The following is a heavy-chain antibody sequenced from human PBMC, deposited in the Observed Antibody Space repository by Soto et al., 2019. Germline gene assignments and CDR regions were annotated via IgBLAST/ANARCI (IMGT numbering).Heavy chain of an antibody. CDR1: GGSISSGGYY. V-gene: IGHV4-31*03. J-gene: IGHJ4*02. CDR3: ARGGIAAAAPPDY. CDR2: IYYSGST. Sequence: QVQLQESGPGLVKPSQTLSLTCTVSGGSISSGGYYWSWIRQHPGKGLEWIGYIYYSGSTYYNPSPKSRVTTSVDTSKNQFSLKLSSVTAADTAVYYCARGGIAAAAPPDYWGQGTLVTVSS. D-gene: IGHD6-13*01.